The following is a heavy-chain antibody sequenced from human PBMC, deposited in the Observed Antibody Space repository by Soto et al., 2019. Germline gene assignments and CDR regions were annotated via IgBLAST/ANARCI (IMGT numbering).Heavy chain of an antibody. CDR2: IYYSGST. D-gene: IGHD2-2*01. V-gene: IGHV4-59*08. CDR3: ARLVKYCSSTSCYGAGYYYYMDV. CDR1: GGSISSYY. J-gene: IGHJ6*03. Sequence: SETLSLTCTVSGGSISSYYWSWVRQPPGKGLXXXXYIYYSGSTNYNPSLKSRVTISVDTSKNQFSLKLSSVTAADTAVYYCARLVKYCSSTSCYGAGYYYYMDVWGKGTTVTVSS.